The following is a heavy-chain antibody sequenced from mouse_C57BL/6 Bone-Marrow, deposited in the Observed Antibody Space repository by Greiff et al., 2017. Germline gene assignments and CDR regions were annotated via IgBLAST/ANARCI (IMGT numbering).Heavy chain of an antibody. CDR2: IYPGSGST. Sequence: QVQLQQPGAELVRPGPSVKLSCKASGYTFTSYWMHWVKQRPGQGLEWIGDIYPGSGSTNYNEKFKSKATLTVDTSSSTAYMQLSSLTSEDSAVYYCARETLAYWGQGTLVTVSA. V-gene: IGHV1-55*01. J-gene: IGHJ3*01. CDR3: ARETLAY. CDR1: GYTFTSYW.